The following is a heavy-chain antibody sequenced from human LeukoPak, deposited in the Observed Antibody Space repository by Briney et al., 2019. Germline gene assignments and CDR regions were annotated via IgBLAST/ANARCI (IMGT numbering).Heavy chain of an antibody. V-gene: IGHV1-69*13. CDR1: GGTFSSYA. CDR2: IIPIFGTA. D-gene: IGHD2-2*01. Sequence: ASVKVSCKASGGTFSSYAISWVRHAPGQGLEWMGGIIPIFGTANYAQKFQGRVTITADEPTSTAYMELSSLRSEDTAVYYCARDRYCSSTSCYYYFDYWGQGTLVTVSS. J-gene: IGHJ4*02. CDR3: ARDRYCSSTSCYYYFDY.